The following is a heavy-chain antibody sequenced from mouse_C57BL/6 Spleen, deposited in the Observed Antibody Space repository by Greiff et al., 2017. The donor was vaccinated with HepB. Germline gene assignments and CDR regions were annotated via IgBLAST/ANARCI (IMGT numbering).Heavy chain of an antibody. V-gene: IGHV6-3*01. Sequence: DVKLVESGGGLVQPGGSMKLSCVASGFTFSNYWMNWVRQSPEKGLEWVAQIRLKSDNYATHYAESVKGRFTISRDDSKSSVYLQMNNLRAEDTGIYYCTDDGGSFAYWGQGTLVTVSA. CDR3: TDDGGSFAY. CDR2: IRLKSDNYAT. D-gene: IGHD1-1*02. CDR1: GFTFSNYW. J-gene: IGHJ3*01.